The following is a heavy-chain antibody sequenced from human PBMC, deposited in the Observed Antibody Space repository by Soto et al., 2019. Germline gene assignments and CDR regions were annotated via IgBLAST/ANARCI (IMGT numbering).Heavy chain of an antibody. V-gene: IGHV3-13*01. J-gene: IGHJ5*02. CDR1: GFTFSSYD. D-gene: IGHD1-1*01. CDR2: IGTAGDT. CDR3: ARAPPRTGWFDP. Sequence: GGSLRLSCAASGFTFSSYDMHWVRQATGKGLEWVSAIGTAGDTYYPGSVKGRFTISRENAKNSLYLQMNSLRAGDTAVYYCARAPPRTGWFDPWGQGTLVTVSS.